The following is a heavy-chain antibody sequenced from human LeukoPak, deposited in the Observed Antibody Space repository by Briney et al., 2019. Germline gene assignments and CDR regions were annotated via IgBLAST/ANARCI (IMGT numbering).Heavy chain of an antibody. Sequence: GGSLRLSCAASGFTFSIYQLTWVRQAPGKGLEWVSSISGSGSYIYYADSVKGRFTISRDMSNNTLYLQMNSLRVDDTALYYCARDLGLRYGSGTYRFDPWGQGTLVIVSS. V-gene: IGHV3-21*01. J-gene: IGHJ5*02. CDR2: ISGSGSYI. D-gene: IGHD3-10*01. CDR3: ARDLGLRYGSGTYRFDP. CDR1: GFTFSIYQ.